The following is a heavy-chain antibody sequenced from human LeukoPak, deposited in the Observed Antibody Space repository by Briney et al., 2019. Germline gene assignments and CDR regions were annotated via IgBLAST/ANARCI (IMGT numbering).Heavy chain of an antibody. CDR1: GGSISSYY. CDR3: ARTYYGGNSAVGY. J-gene: IGHJ4*02. D-gene: IGHD4-23*01. V-gene: IGHV4-59*01. CDR2: IYYSGST. Sequence: PSETLSLTCTVSGGSISSYYWSWIRQPPGKGLEWIGYIYYSGSTNYNPSLKSRVTISVDTSKNQFSLKLSSVTAADTAVYYCARTYYGGNSAVGYWGQGTLVTVSS.